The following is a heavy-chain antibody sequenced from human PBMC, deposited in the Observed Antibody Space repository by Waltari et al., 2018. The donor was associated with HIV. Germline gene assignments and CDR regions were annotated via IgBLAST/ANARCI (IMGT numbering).Heavy chain of an antibody. J-gene: IGHJ4*02. V-gene: IGHV3-74*03. CDR2: VNIDEATT. CDR3: ASESPDGLYMEWLPTDY. Sequence: EEQLMESGGGLVQPGGSLRVSCAASGFTFSRYCMHWFRQASGQGLGWVSRVNIDEATTTYADSVQGRLTISRDNAKDTLYLQMNSLRVEDTAIYYCASESPDGLYMEWLPTDYWDQGTLVTVSS. CDR1: GFTFSRYC. D-gene: IGHD3-3*01.